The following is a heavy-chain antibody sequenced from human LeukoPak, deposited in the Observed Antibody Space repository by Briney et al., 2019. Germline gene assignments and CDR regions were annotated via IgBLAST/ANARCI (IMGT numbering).Heavy chain of an antibody. V-gene: IGHV1-2*02. Sequence: GASVKVSCKASGYTFTGYYMHWVRQASGQGLEWMGWINPNSGGTNYAQKFQGRVTMTRDTSISTAYMELSRLRSDDTAVYYCARGRLAAAGPTGWFDPWGQGTLVTVSS. CDR2: INPNSGGT. CDR1: GYTFTGYY. D-gene: IGHD6-13*01. J-gene: IGHJ5*02. CDR3: ARGRLAAAGPTGWFDP.